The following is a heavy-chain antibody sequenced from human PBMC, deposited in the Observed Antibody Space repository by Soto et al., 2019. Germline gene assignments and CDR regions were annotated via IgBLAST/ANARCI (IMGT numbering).Heavy chain of an antibody. D-gene: IGHD6-13*01. CDR1: GGSFSSYS. Sequence: PSETLSLTCAIYGGSFSSYSWSWIRQPPGKGQEWIGEINHSGSANYNPSLKSRVTISVDTSKNQFSLKVSSVTAADTAVYYCARGRRQQLVRSAASARFDPWGQGTQVTVSS. CDR2: INHSGSA. J-gene: IGHJ5*02. CDR3: ARGRRQQLVRSAASARFDP. V-gene: IGHV4-34*01.